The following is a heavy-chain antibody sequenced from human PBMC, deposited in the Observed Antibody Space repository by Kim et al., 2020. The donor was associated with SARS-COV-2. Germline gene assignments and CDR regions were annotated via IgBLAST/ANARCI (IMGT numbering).Heavy chain of an antibody. CDR3: ASLLDMGTTINN. CDR2: INQDGSVS. V-gene: IGHV3-7*01. Sequence: GGSLRLSGAASGFTFSTHALSWVRQAPGRGLEWVATINQDGSVSWYLDSLRGRFTISRDNSRNSLRLQMNALTAEDTAMYYCASLLDMGTTINNWGQGTLVTVSS. D-gene: IGHD1-1*01. CDR1: GFTFSTHA. J-gene: IGHJ4*02.